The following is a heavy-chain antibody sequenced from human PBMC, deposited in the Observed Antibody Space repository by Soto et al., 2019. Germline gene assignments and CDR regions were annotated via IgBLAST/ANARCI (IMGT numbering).Heavy chain of an antibody. Sequence: PSETLSLTCTVSGGSLSPYYWSWIRQSPGKGLEWIGYIYYSGSTYYNPSLRSRVIISVDTSKNRFSLKLSPVTAADTAVYYCGRDFTLHILSGSYYGMDVWGQGTTVTVSS. V-gene: IGHV4-59*01. CDR2: IYYSGST. CDR1: GGSLSPYY. D-gene: IGHD3-9*01. CDR3: GRDFTLHILSGSYYGMDV. J-gene: IGHJ6*02.